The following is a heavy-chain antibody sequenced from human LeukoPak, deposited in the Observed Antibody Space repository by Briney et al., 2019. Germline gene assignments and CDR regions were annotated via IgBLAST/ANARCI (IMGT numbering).Heavy chain of an antibody. V-gene: IGHV1-69*08. Sequence: SVKVSCKASGGTFNSYTISWVRQAPGQGLEWMGRIIPVLGAADYTQKFQGRVTITADKSTKTAFMELRSLKSEDTAVYYCAGRDRLGEASDIWGQGTMVTVSS. J-gene: IGHJ3*02. CDR3: AGRDRLGEASDI. D-gene: IGHD3-16*01. CDR1: GGTFNSYT. CDR2: IIPVLGAA.